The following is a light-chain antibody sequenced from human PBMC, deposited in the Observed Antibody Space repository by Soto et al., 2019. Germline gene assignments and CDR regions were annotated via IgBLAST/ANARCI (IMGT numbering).Light chain of an antibody. J-gene: IGKJ4*01. CDR2: KAS. Sequence: DIQMTQSPSTLSASVGDRVTITCRASQSLGTWLAWYQHKPGKAPKLLIYKASSLQSGVPSRFRGGGSGTEFTLTISSLQPDDFASYYCLQYKTYTPGFGGGTKVEIK. CDR1: QSLGTW. CDR3: LQYKTYTPG. V-gene: IGKV1-5*03.